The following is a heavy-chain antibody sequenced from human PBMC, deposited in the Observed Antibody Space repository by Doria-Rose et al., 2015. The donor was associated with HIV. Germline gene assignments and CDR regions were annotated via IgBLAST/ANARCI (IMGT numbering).Heavy chain of an antibody. V-gene: IGHV3-9*01. D-gene: IGHD2-21*01. CDR1: GFSFESCA. CDR3: AKAPIIGPKYSFYMDV. Sequence: VQLVESGGGLVQPGRSLRLSCVGSGFSFESCAMHWVRLAPGKGLEWVAGISWDSGAKGNADSVEGRFTISRDSAKKSVYLEMRSLRPENTAFYYCAKAPIIGPKYSFYMDVWGKGTSVTVSS. J-gene: IGHJ6*03. CDR2: ISWDSGAK.